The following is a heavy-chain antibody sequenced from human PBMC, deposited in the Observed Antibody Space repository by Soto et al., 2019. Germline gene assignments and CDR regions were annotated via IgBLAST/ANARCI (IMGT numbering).Heavy chain of an antibody. D-gene: IGHD2-2*01. CDR3: ASSTTSGQGGVCSLDY. Sequence: EVQLVESGGDLVQPGGSLRLSCAASGFSFSDRYMDWVRQAPGKGLEWVGRIRTKLNSPSTAYAASVAGRFTNSRDDSRKALYLQMNSLRSEDTAVYYCASSTTSGQGGVCSLDYWGQGTLVTGSS. J-gene: IGHJ4*02. CDR2: IRTKLNSPST. V-gene: IGHV3-72*01. CDR1: GFSFSDRY.